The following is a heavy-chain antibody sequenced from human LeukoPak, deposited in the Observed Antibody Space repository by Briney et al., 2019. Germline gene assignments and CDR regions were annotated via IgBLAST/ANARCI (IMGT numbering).Heavy chain of an antibody. CDR3: LAGYYYYYMDV. D-gene: IGHD3-16*01. CDR2: INTHGSST. CDR1: GFAFSNYW. J-gene: IGHJ6*03. Sequence: GGSLRLSCAASGFAFSNYWLHWVRQAPGKGLEWVARINTHGSSTNYADSVKGPFTISRDNAKNMLYLQMPSLSAEDTAVYYALAGYYYYYMDVWGKGTTVTVSS. V-gene: IGHV3-74*01.